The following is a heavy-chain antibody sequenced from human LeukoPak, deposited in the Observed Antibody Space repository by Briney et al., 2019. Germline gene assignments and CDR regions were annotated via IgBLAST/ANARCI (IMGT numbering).Heavy chain of an antibody. Sequence: PSETLSLTCTVSGGSISSSSYYWGWIRQPPGKGLEWIGSIYYSGSTYYNPSLKSRVTISVDTSKNQFSLKLSSVTAADTAVYYCARAYYYYYMDVWGKGTTVTVSS. CDR1: GGSISSSSYY. CDR3: ARAYYYYYMDV. J-gene: IGHJ6*03. V-gene: IGHV4-39*07. CDR2: IYYSGST.